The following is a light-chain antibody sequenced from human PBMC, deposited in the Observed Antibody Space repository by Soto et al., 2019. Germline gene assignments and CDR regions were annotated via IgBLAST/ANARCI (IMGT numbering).Light chain of an antibody. CDR3: SSYTSTSTYV. CDR1: SSDVGGYNY. J-gene: IGLJ1*01. Sequence: QSVRTQPASVSGSPGESIAISCTGTSSDVGGYNYVSWYQQYPGKAPKLMIYHVSNRPSGVSNRFSGSKSGNSASLTISGLQAEDEADYYCSSYTSTSTYVFGTGTKVTVL. CDR2: HVS. V-gene: IGLV2-14*01.